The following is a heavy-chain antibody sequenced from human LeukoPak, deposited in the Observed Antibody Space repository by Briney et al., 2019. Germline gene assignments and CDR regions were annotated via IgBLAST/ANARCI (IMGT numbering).Heavy chain of an antibody. Sequence: ASVKVSCKASGGSFSSYGIGWVRQAPGQGLEWMGEIIPIFGTANYAQKFQGRVTITADESTSTVYMELSSLRSEDTAVYYCARGPITTRSHFDYWGQGTLVTVSS. J-gene: IGHJ4*02. D-gene: IGHD3-22*01. CDR2: IIPIFGTA. V-gene: IGHV1-69*13. CDR3: ARGPITTRSHFDY. CDR1: GGSFSSYG.